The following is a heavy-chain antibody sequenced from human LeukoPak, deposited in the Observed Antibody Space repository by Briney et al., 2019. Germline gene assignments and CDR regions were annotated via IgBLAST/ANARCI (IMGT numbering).Heavy chain of an antibody. J-gene: IGHJ4*02. CDR3: IALSSGY. D-gene: IGHD3-10*01. V-gene: IGHV3-15*01. Sequence: GGSLRLSCAASGFTFTYAWVTWVRQAPGKGLEWVGRIKSKTDGGTADYAAPVKGRFTISRDDSINTLYLQMNSLKTEDTAVYYCIALSSGYWGQGTLVTVSS. CDR1: GFTFTYAW. CDR2: IKSKTDGGTA.